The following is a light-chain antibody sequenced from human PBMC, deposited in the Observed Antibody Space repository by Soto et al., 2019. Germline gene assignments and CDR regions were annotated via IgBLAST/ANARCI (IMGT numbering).Light chain of an antibody. CDR1: QSITTW. CDR2: DVS. CDR3: QQYNTYSSWT. J-gene: IGKJ1*01. V-gene: IGKV1-5*01. Sequence: DIQMTQSPSTVSASVGDRVPITCRASQSITTWLAWYQQRPGKAPKLLIYDVSSLQSGVPSRFSGSGSGTEFTLTISSLQPDDFATYYCQQYNTYSSWTFGQGTKVDIK.